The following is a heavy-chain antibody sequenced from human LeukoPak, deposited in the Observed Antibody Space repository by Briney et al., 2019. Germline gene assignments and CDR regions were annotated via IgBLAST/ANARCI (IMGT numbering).Heavy chain of an antibody. V-gene: IGHV3-21*01. CDR3: ARAGNWNYHDY. CDR1: GFTFSSYS. D-gene: IGHD1-20*01. CDR2: ISSSSSYI. J-gene: IGHJ4*02. Sequence: GGSLRLSRAASGFTFSSYSMNWVRQAPGKGLEWVSSISSSSSYIYYADSVKGRFTISRDNAKNSLYLQMNSLRAEDTAVYYCARAGNWNYHDYWGQGTLVTVSS.